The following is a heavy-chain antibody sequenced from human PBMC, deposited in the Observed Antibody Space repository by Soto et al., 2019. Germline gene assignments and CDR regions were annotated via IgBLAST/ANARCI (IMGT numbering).Heavy chain of an antibody. V-gene: IGHV5-51*01. J-gene: IGHJ1*01. CDR2: IYPGDSDT. D-gene: IGHD3-10*01. CDR1: GYSFTTYW. Sequence: GESLKISCKGSGYSFTTYWIGLVRQMPGKGLEWMGIIYPGDSDTRYSPSFQGQVTISADKSISTAYLQWSSLKASDTAMYYCATSTLYSYGSGSYYIEYFQHWGQGTLVTVSS. CDR3: ATSTLYSYGSGSYYIEYFQH.